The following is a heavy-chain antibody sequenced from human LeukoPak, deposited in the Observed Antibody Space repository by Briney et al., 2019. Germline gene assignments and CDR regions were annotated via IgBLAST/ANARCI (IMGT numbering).Heavy chain of an antibody. CDR2: IYYSGST. V-gene: IGHV4-31*03. CDR3: ARSPPGYFDY. Sequence: PSETLSLTCTVPGGSISSGGYDWSWIRQHPGKGLEWIGYIYYSGSTYYNPSLKSRVTISVDTSKNQFSLKLSSVTAADTAVYYCARSPPGYFDYWGQGTLVTVSS. CDR1: GGSISSGGYD. J-gene: IGHJ4*02.